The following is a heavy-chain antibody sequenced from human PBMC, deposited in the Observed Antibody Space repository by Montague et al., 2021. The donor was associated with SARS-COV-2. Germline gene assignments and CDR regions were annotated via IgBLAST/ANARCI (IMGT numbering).Heavy chain of an antibody. Sequence: SETLSLTCAVYGGSFSGYYWSRIRQPPGRGPEWIAEINRSGSANYNPSLKSRVTISVDTSKNQFSLKLSSVTAADTAVYYCARVRYYGSGTSLGMDVWGQGTTVTVSS. CDR2: INRSGSA. D-gene: IGHD3-10*01. J-gene: IGHJ6*02. CDR1: GGSFSGYY. V-gene: IGHV4-34*01. CDR3: ARVRYYGSGTSLGMDV.